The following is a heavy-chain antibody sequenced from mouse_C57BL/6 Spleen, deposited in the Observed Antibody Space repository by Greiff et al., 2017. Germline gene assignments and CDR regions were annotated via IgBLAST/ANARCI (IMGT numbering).Heavy chain of an antibody. Sequence: EVKLLESGPGLAKPSQTLYLTCSVTGYSITSDYWNWIRKFPGNKLEYMGYISYSGSTYYNPSLKSRITITRDTSKNQYYLQLNSVTTEDTSTYYCARRVYNYFDYWGQGTTLTVSS. CDR2: ISYSGST. V-gene: IGHV3-8*01. J-gene: IGHJ2*01. D-gene: IGHD5-1-1*01. CDR3: ARRVYNYFDY. CDR1: GYSITSDY.